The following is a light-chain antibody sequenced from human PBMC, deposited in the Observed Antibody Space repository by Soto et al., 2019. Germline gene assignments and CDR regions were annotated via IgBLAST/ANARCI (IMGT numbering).Light chain of an antibody. J-gene: IGLJ3*02. Sequence: QSVLTQPASVSGSPGQSITISCTGTSSDVGSYVSWYQQHPGKAPKLIIYEGNERPSGASNRFSGSKSANTASLTISGLQAEDEGDYYCCSFAGSSTYTWVFGGGTQLTVL. V-gene: IGLV2-23*01. CDR2: EGN. CDR3: CSFAGSSTYTWV. CDR1: SSDVGSY.